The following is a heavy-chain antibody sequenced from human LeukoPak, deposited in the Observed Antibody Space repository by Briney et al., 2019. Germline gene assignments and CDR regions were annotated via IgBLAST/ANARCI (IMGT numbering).Heavy chain of an antibody. J-gene: IGHJ3*02. Sequence: GGSLRLSCAASGFTVSSNYMSWVRQAPGKGLEWVSVIYSGGSTYYADSVKGRFTISGDNSKNTLYLQMNSLRAEDTAVYYCARARIVGATRAFDIWGQGTMVTVSS. CDR1: GFTVSSNY. CDR3: ARARIVGATRAFDI. CDR2: IYSGGST. V-gene: IGHV3-53*01. D-gene: IGHD1-26*01.